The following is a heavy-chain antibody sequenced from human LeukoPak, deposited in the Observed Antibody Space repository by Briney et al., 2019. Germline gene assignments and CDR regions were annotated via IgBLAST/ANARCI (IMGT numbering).Heavy chain of an antibody. CDR2: ISGDGGST. D-gene: IGHD5-12*01. V-gene: IGHV3-43*02. J-gene: IGHJ4*02. CDR1: GFNFDDHD. CDR3: AKDSGHSGYEPHPLDY. Sequence: PGGSLRLSCAASGFNFDDHDMHWVRQAPGKGLEWVSFISGDGGSTYYTDSVKGRCTISRDDSKNSLYVQMNSLRSEDTALYYCAKDSGHSGYEPHPLDYWGQGTLVTVSS.